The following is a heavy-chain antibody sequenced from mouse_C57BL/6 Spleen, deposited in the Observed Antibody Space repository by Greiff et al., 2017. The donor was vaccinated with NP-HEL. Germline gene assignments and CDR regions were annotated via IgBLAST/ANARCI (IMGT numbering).Heavy chain of an antibody. J-gene: IGHJ1*03. Sequence: EVKLVESGGGLVKPGGSLKLSCAASGFTFSDYGTHWVRQAPEKGLEWVAYISSGSSTIYYADTVKGRFTISRDNAKNTLFLQMTSLRSEDTAMYYCARYYYGSSYRYFDVWGTGTTVTVSS. V-gene: IGHV5-17*01. CDR3: ARYYYGSSYRYFDV. CDR1: GFTFSDYG. CDR2: ISSGSSTI. D-gene: IGHD1-1*01.